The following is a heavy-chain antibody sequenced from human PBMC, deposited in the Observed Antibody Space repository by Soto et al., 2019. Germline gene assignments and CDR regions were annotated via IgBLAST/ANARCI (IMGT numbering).Heavy chain of an antibody. J-gene: IGHJ5*02. D-gene: IGHD2-2*01. V-gene: IGHV1-69*06. CDR2: IIPFFGTA. CDR3: ARSALPAAINNWFDP. Sequence: QVQLVRSGAEVRKPGSSVKVSCKASGGIFSSYGISWVRQAPGQGLEWMGGIIPFFGTANYAQKFQARVTITADKSTSTAYMELSSLRSEDTAVYYCARSALPAAINNWFDPWGQGTLVTVSS. CDR1: GGIFSSYG.